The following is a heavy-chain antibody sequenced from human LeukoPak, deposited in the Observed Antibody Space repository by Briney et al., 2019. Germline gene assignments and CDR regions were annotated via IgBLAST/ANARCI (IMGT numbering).Heavy chain of an antibody. CDR3: AGRTEAY. V-gene: IGHV3-33*01. CDR1: GFTFSSYG. CDR2: IWYDGSNK. J-gene: IGHJ4*02. D-gene: IGHD1-26*01. Sequence: PGRSLRLSCAASGFTFSSYGMHWVRQAPGKGLEWVAVIWYDGSNKYYADSVKGRFTISRDNSKNTLYLEMNNLRAEDTAVYFCAGRTEAYWGQGTLVTVSS.